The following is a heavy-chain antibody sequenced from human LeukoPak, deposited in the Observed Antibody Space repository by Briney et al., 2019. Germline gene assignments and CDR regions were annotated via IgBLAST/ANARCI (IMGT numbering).Heavy chain of an antibody. CDR3: AKGGTAGTTTWFDY. CDR1: GFTFSSYA. V-gene: IGHV3-23*01. CDR2: ISGSGGST. Sequence: PGGSLRLSCAASGFTFSSYAMSWVRQAPGKGLEWVSAISGSGGSTYYADSVKGRFTISRDSSKNTLYLQMNSLRAEDTAVYYCAKGGTAGTTTWFDYWGQGTLVTVSS. J-gene: IGHJ4*02. D-gene: IGHD6-13*01.